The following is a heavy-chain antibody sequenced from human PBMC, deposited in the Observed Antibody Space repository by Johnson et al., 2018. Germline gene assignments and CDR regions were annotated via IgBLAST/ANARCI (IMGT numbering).Heavy chain of an antibody. J-gene: IGHJ6*04. CDR1: GFTFTSYG. D-gene: IGHD5-24*01. V-gene: IGHV3-30*18. Sequence: QVQLVESGGGVVQPGRSLRLSCAASGFTFTSYGMQWVRQAAGKGLEWVAVISYDGRINYYVASVKGRLTIPRDNSKDTLYLQMNSLRTEDTAVYYLAKDPQCGSNWAYYNRDVWGKGTTVTVSS. CDR2: ISYDGRIN. CDR3: AKDPQCGSNWAYYNRDV.